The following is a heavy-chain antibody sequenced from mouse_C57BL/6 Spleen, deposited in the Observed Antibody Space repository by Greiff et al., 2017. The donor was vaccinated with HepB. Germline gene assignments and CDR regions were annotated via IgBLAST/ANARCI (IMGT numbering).Heavy chain of an antibody. CDR2: IDPSDSYT. D-gene: IGHD2-2*01. CDR3: ARGGGYAGFAY. J-gene: IGHJ3*01. Sequence: QVQLQQPGAELVKPGASVKLSCKASGYTFTSYWMQWVKQRPGQGLEWIGEIDPSDSYTNYNQKFKGKATVTVDTSSSTAYMQLSSLTSEDSAVYYYARGGGYAGFAYWGQGTLVTVSA. V-gene: IGHV1-50*01. CDR1: GYTFTSYW.